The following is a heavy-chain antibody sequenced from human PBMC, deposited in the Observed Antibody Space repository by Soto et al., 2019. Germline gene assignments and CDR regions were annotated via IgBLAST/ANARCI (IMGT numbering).Heavy chain of an antibody. J-gene: IGHJ6*02. CDR3: ARDRVSMDV. CDR2: INPATGIT. V-gene: IGHV1-46*01. Sequence: XSVKVSCKASGYTFTRYYINWVRQAPGQGLEWMGIINPATGITNYAQNFEGRITMTRDTSTSTVYMELSSLRSDDTAVYYCARDRVSMDVWGQGATVTVSS. CDR1: GYTFTRYY. D-gene: IGHD3-10*01.